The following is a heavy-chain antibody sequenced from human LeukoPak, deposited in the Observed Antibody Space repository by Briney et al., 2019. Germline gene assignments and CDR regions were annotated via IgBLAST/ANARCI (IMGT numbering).Heavy chain of an antibody. D-gene: IGHD2/OR15-2a*01. CDR1: GNYW. CDR3: VSFYETY. Sequence: GGSLRLSCAASGNYWMHWVRQAPGKGLVWVSHINSDGSWTSYADSVKGRFTISKDSAKNTVYLQMNSLRAEDTAVYYCVSFYETYWGRGTLVTVSS. J-gene: IGHJ4*02. V-gene: IGHV3-74*01. CDR2: INSDGSWT.